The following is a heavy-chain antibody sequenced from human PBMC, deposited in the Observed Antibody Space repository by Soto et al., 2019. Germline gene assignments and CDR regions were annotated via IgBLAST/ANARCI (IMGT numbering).Heavy chain of an antibody. D-gene: IGHD3-22*01. CDR1: GGTPSNSA. J-gene: IGHJ6*02. Sequence: QVHLLLQSGAEVKKPGSSVKVSCKASGGTPSNSAISWVRQAPGQGLEGMEGIIPVFGLVKYAQNFQGRVTITADESTNPAYMELSSLRPEDTAVYYCAGGRIVVVGSRAYYGMDVWGQGTTVTVSS. CDR2: IIPVFGLV. V-gene: IGHV1-69*01. CDR3: AGGRIVVVGSRAYYGMDV.